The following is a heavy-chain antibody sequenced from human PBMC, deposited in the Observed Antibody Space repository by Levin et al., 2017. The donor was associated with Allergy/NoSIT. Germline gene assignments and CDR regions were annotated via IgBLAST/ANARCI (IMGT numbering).Heavy chain of an antibody. D-gene: IGHD6-19*01. V-gene: IGHV4-39*01. J-gene: IGHJ5*02. CDR2: IYYSGST. Sequence: SETLSLTCTVSGGSISSSSYYWGWIRQPPGKGLEWIGSIYYSGSTYYNPSLKSRVTISVDTSKNQFSLKLSSVTAADTAVYYCARLVAVAEDWFDPWGQGTLVTVSS. CDR1: GGSISSSSYY. CDR3: ARLVAVAEDWFDP.